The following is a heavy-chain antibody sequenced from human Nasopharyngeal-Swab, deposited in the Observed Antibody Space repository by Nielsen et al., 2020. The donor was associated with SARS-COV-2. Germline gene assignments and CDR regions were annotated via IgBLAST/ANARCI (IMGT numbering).Heavy chain of an antibody. J-gene: IGHJ6*03. CDR3: AKDITDGVDCGGDCYYMDV. CDR1: GFTFDDYA. V-gene: IGHV3-43*02. D-gene: IGHD2-21*01. Sequence: GESLKISCAASGFTFDDYAVHWVRQAPGKGLEWVSLISGDGGSTYYADSVKGRFTISRDNSKNSLYLQMNSLRTEDTALYYCAKDITDGVDCGGDCYYMDVWGKGTTVTVSS. CDR2: ISGDGGST.